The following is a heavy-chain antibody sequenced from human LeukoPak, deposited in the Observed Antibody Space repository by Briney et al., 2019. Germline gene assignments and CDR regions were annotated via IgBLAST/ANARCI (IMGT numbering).Heavy chain of an antibody. CDR1: GGSISSSSYC. V-gene: IGHV4-39*01. CDR2: IYYSGST. Sequence: SETLSLTCTVSGGSISSSSYCWGWIRQPPGKGLEWIGSIYYSGSTYYNPSLKSRVTISVDTTKSQFSLMLRSVTAADTAVYYCALLWFGESNWFDPWGQGTLVPVSS. J-gene: IGHJ5*02. D-gene: IGHD3-10*01. CDR3: ALLWFGESNWFDP.